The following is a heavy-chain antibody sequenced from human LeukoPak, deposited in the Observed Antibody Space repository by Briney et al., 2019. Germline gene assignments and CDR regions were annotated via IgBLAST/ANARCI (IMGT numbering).Heavy chain of an antibody. CDR3: ARVWFGELSPFDY. Sequence: ASVKVSCKSSGYTFTSHYIHWVRQAPGHGLEWMGIINPTDDSTNYAQKFQGRVTMTRDTSTSTVYMELNSLRSEDTAMYYCARVWFGELSPFDYWGQGTLVTVSS. CDR1: GYTFTSHY. V-gene: IGHV1-46*01. D-gene: IGHD3-10*01. J-gene: IGHJ4*02. CDR2: INPTDDST.